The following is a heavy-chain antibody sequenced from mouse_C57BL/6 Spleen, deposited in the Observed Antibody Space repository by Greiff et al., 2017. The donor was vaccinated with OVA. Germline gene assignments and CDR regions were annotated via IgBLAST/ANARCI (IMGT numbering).Heavy chain of an antibody. CDR3: AKHGRGWDAMDY. Sequence: EVMLVESGGGLVKPGGSLKLPCAASGFTFTDYGMHWVRQAPEKGLEWVAYISSGSSTIYYADTVKGRFTITRDKAKNTLFLQMTRLRSEDTAMYYCAKHGRGWDAMDYWGQGTSVTVSS. J-gene: IGHJ4*01. CDR2: ISSGSSTI. D-gene: IGHD4-1*01. CDR1: GFTFTDYG. V-gene: IGHV5-17*01.